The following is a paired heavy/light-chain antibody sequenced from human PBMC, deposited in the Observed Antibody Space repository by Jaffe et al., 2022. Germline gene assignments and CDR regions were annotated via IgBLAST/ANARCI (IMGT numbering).Light chain of an antibody. CDR2: GAS. Sequence: EIVMTQSPATLSVSPGERATLSCRASQSVSSNLAWYQQKPGQAPRLLIYGASTRATGIPARFSGSGSGTEFTLTISSLQSEDFAVYYCQQYNNWPFFGGGTKVEIK. J-gene: IGKJ4*01. CDR3: QQYNNWPF. CDR1: QSVSSN. V-gene: IGKV3-15*01.
Heavy chain of an antibody. D-gene: IGHD3-16*02. CDR2: ISAYNGNT. Sequence: QVQLVQSGAEVKKPGASVKVSCKASGYTFTSYGISWVRQAPGQGLEWMGWISAYNGNTNYAQKLQGRVTMTTDTSTSTAYMELRSLRSDDTAVYYCATRAPPPPPGVTFGGVIVPYYFDYWGQGTLVTVSS. V-gene: IGHV1-18*01. CDR3: ATRAPPPPPGVTFGGVIVPYYFDY. J-gene: IGHJ4*02. CDR1: GYTFTSYG.